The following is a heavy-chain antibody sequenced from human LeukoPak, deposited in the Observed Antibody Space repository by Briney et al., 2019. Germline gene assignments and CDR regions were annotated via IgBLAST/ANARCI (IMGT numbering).Heavy chain of an antibody. J-gene: IGHJ6*02. CDR2: ISAYNGNT. Sequence: ASVKVSCKASGYTFTSYYMHWVRQAPGQGLEWMGWISAYNGNTNYAQKLQGRVTMTTDTSTSTAYMELRSLRSDDTAVYYCARGDIVVVPAADVVTQHYYYYYGMDVWGQGTTVTVSS. CDR3: ARGDIVVVPAADVVTQHYYYYYGMDV. D-gene: IGHD2-2*01. V-gene: IGHV1-18*04. CDR1: GYTFTSYY.